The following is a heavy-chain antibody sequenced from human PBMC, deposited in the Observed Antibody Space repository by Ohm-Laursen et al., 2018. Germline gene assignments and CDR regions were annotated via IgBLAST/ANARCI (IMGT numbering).Heavy chain of an antibody. D-gene: IGHD3-10*01. CDR3: AREGPRAISYYGSGSSDYYYYGLDV. Sequence: SLRLSCAASGFTFSDYYMSWIRQAPGKGLEWVSSISSSSGSIYYADSMKGRFTISRDNAKNSLHLQMNSLRAEDTAVYYCAREGPRAISYYGSGSSDYYYYGLDVWGQGTTVTVSS. CDR2: ISSSSGSI. J-gene: IGHJ6*02. V-gene: IGHV3-11*04. CDR1: GFTFSDYY.